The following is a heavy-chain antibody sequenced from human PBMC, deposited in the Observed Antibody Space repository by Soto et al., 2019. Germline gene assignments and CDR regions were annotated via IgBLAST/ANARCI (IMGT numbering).Heavy chain of an antibody. CDR1: GFTFSSYS. V-gene: IGHV3-48*02. D-gene: IGHD2-2*01. CDR3: AREGYEGGLNWFDP. Sequence: EVQLVESGGGLVQPGGSLRLSCAASGFTFSSYSMNWVRQAPGKGLEWVSYISSSSSTIYYADSVKGRFTISRDNAKNSLYLQMNSLRDGETAVYYWAREGYEGGLNWFDPWGQGTLVTVSS. CDR2: ISSSSSTI. J-gene: IGHJ5*02.